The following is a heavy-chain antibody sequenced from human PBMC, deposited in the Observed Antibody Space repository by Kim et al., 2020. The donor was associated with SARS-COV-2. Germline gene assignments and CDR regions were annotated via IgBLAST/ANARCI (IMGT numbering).Heavy chain of an antibody. D-gene: IGHD6-13*01. J-gene: IGHJ4*02. CDR3: VRYSSTWQRPFDY. CDR2: INPNSGGT. V-gene: IGHV1-2*02. Sequence: ASVKVSCKASENTFTGYYMHWVRQAPGQGLEWMGWINPNSGGTKYAQKFQGRVTMTRDTSISTAYMELNGLKSDDTAVYYCVRYSSTWQRPFDYWGQGTLVTVSS. CDR1: ENTFTGYY.